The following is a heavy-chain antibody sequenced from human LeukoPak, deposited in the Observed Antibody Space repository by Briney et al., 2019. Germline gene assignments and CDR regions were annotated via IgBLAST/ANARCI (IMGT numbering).Heavy chain of an antibody. D-gene: IGHD1-26*01. CDR3: AKDLVVGALDY. Sequence: GGSLRLSCAASGFTFSSYAMTWIRQAPGKELEWVSSISGSGGSTYYADSVKGRFTISRDNSRNMLFLQMNSLIADDTAVYYCAKDLVVGALDYWGQGTLVTVSS. J-gene: IGHJ4*02. CDR1: GFTFSSYA. V-gene: IGHV3-23*01. CDR2: ISGSGGST.